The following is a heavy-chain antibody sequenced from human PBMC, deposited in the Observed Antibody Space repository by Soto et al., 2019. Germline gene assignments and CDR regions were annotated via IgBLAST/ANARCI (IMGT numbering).Heavy chain of an antibody. J-gene: IGHJ4*02. D-gene: IGHD3-22*01. CDR2: IYYRGSS. Sequence: SETLSLTCSVSDGSMRSGDYFWSWIRQPPGKGLEWIGYIYYRGSSYYNPSLKSRITISLDPSRNQFSMKLRSMTAADTAVYFCARDHRDYYENSGLSLGFWGQGTQVTVS. V-gene: IGHV4-30-4*01. CDR1: DGSMRSGDYF. CDR3: ARDHRDYYENSGLSLGF.